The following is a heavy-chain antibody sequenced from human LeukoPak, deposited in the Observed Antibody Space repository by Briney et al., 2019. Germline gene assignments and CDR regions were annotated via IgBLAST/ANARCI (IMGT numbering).Heavy chain of an antibody. CDR2: IWYDGSNK. D-gene: IGHD5-12*01. J-gene: IGHJ4*02. V-gene: IGHV3-33*01. CDR1: GYTLTELS. Sequence: SCKVSGYTLTELSMHWVRQAPGKGLEWVAVIWYDGSNKYYADSVKGRFTISRDNSKNTLYLQMNSLRAEDTAVYYCARGHSGYDLWGQGTLVTVSS. CDR3: ARGHSGYDL.